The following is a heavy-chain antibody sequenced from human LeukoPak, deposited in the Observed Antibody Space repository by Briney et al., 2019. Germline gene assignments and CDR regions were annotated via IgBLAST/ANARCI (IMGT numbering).Heavy chain of an antibody. Sequence: PGGSLRLSCAASGFTFSSYWMSWVRQAPGKGLEWVANIKQDGSEKYYVDSVKGRFTISRDNAKNSLYLQMNSLRAEDTAVYYCARSGDWRWQWLVREGFDYWGQGTLVTVSS. CDR1: GFTFSSYW. D-gene: IGHD6-19*01. V-gene: IGHV3-7*01. J-gene: IGHJ4*02. CDR2: IKQDGSEK. CDR3: ARSGDWRWQWLVREGFDY.